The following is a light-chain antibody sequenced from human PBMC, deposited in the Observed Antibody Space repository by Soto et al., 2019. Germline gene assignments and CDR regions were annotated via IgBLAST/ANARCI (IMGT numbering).Light chain of an antibody. CDR3: SSYTSSSSVV. Sequence: QSALTQPASVSGSPGQSITISCTGTSSDVGGYHYVSWYQQHPGKAPKLMIYEVSNRPSGVSNRFYASKFGNTASLTISGIKDEDEADYYCSSYTSSSSVVFGGGTKLTVL. CDR1: SSDVGGYHY. CDR2: EVS. J-gene: IGLJ2*01. V-gene: IGLV2-14*01.